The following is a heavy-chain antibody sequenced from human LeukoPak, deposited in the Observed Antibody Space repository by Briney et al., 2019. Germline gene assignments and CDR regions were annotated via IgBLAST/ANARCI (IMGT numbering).Heavy chain of an antibody. V-gene: IGHV1-18*01. CDR2: ISAYNGNT. J-gene: IGHJ3*02. D-gene: IGHD6-19*01. Sequence: ASVKVSCTASGYTFTSYGISWVRQAPGQGLEWMGWISAYNGNTNYAQTLQGRVTMTTDTSTSTAYMELRSLRSDDTAVYYCARDLAVADAFDIWGQGTMVTVSS. CDR3: ARDLAVADAFDI. CDR1: GYTFTSYG.